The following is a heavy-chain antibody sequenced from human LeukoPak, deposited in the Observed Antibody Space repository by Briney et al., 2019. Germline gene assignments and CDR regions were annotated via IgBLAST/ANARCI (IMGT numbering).Heavy chain of an antibody. J-gene: IGHJ4*02. V-gene: IGHV4-39*07. CDR3: ARGRQRGVATTDY. Sequence: IGSIYYSGSTYYNPSLKSRVTISVDTSKNQFSLKLSSVTAADTAVYYCARGRQRGVATTDYWGQGTLVTVSS. CDR2: IYYSGST. D-gene: IGHD5-12*01.